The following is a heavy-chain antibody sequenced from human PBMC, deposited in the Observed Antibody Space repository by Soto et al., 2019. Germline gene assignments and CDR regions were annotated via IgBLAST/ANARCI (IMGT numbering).Heavy chain of an antibody. V-gene: IGHV4-31*03. CDR2: TYYSGGT. Sequence: SETLSLTCTVSGGSISSGGYYWSWIRQQPGKGLEWLGSTYYSGGTYYNPSLKSRVTISVDTSRNQFSLKLSPVTAADTAVYYFAIASLLPGDIVVEGAAQYVWGQGTTVTVSS. J-gene: IGHJ6*02. D-gene: IGHD2-15*01. CDR3: AIASLLPGDIVVEGAAQYV. CDR1: GGSISSGGYY.